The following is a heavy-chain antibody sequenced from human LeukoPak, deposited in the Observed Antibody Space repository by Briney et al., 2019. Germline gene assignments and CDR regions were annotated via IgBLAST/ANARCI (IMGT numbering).Heavy chain of an antibody. D-gene: IGHD1-26*01. V-gene: IGHV3-74*01. CDR2: INTDGSST. Sequence: PGGSLRLSCAASGFTFCNYWMFWVRQVPGKGLVWVSRINTDGSSTTYADSVKGRFTISRDNAKNTLYLQMNSLRAEDTAVYYCASHISSGNYFFDYWGQGTLVTVSS. J-gene: IGHJ4*02. CDR3: ASHISSGNYFFDY. CDR1: GFTFCNYW.